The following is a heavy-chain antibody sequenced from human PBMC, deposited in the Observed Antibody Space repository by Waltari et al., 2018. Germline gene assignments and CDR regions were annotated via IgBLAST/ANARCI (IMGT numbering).Heavy chain of an antibody. Sequence: QLQLQESGPGLVKPSETLSLTCTVSGGSISSSSSYWGWIRQPPGKGLEWIGSIYYSGSTYYNPSLKSRVTISVDTSKNQFSLKLSSVTAADTAVYYCARLSITMVRGVDYWGQGTLVTVSS. J-gene: IGHJ4*02. CDR2: IYYSGST. CDR1: GGSISSSSSY. CDR3: ARLSITMVRGVDY. V-gene: IGHV4-39*01. D-gene: IGHD3-10*01.